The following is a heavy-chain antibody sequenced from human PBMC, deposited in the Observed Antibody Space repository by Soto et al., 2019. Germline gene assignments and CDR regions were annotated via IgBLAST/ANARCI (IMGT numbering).Heavy chain of an antibody. V-gene: IGHV1-69*12. CDR3: ARKVAALPDYYYGMDV. CDR1: GGTFSRYA. Sequence: QVQLVQSGAEVKKPGSSVKVSCKASGGTFSRYAISWVRQAPGQGLEWMGGIIPIFGTANYAQKFQGRVKITAAESSSTAYMELGSMRTAETAVYYCARKVAALPDYYYGMDVWGQGTTVTVSS. CDR2: IIPIFGTA. J-gene: IGHJ6*02. D-gene: IGHD5-12*01.